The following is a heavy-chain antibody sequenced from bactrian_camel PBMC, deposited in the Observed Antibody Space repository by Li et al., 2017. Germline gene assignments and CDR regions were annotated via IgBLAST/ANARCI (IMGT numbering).Heavy chain of an antibody. CDR1: EYRFSSCG. D-gene: IGHD2*01. CDR2: ISRDGTT. V-gene: IGHV3S55*01. Sequence: HVQLVESGGGSVQAGGSLRLSCTASEYRFSSCGMGWYRQAPGKERELVSTISRDGTTSYADSVKGRFTISRDNAKNTLFLQMNSLQTEDTAVYYCAAKNGVVVVTATWAFDYWGQGTQVTVS. CDR3: AAKNGVVVVTATWAFDY. J-gene: IGHJ4*01.